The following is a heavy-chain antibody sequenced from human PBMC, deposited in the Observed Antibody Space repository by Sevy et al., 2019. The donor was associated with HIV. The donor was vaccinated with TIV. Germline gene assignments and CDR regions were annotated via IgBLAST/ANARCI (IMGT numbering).Heavy chain of an antibody. J-gene: IGHJ5*02. D-gene: IGHD3-10*01. CDR1: GFTVNSDY. V-gene: IGHV3-53*01. CDR3: ARHISFGELGCWFDP. Sequence: GGSLRLSCAASGFTVNSDYMSWVRQAPGKGLEWVSVVYSGGTTYYADSVKGRFTISRDNSKNILYLQMNSLRAEDTAVYYCARHISFGELGCWFDPWGQGTLVTVSS. CDR2: VYSGGTT.